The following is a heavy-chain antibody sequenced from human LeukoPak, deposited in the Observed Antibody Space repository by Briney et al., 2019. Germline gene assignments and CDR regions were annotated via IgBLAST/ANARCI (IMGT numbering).Heavy chain of an antibody. CDR1: GFTFDDYA. CDR3: AKDIGLGYCTSGSCYGIDS. Sequence: GRSLRLSCAASGFTFDDYAMHWVRQGPGKGPEWVSGISWNSGNIDFADSVKGRFSISRDNAKNSLYLVMNSLRPEDTAFYYCAKDIGLGYCTSGSCYGIDSWGQGTLVTVSS. J-gene: IGHJ4*02. V-gene: IGHV3-9*01. D-gene: IGHD2-15*01. CDR2: ISWNSGNI.